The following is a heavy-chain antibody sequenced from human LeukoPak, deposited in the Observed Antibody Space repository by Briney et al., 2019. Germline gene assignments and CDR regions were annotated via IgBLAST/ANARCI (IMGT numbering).Heavy chain of an antibody. CDR3: ARGRDTAMVTKDPFDY. CDR1: GGTFSSYA. Sequence: ASVKVSCKASGGTFSSYAISWVRQAPGQGLEWMGGIIPIFGTANYAQKFQGRVTITADKSTSTAYMELSSLRSEDTAVYYCARGRDTAMVTKDPFDYWGQGTLVTVSS. CDR2: IIPIFGTA. V-gene: IGHV1-69*06. D-gene: IGHD5-18*01. J-gene: IGHJ4*02.